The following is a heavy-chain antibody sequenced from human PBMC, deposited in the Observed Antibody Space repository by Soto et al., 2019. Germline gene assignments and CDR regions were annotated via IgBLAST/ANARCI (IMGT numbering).Heavy chain of an antibody. V-gene: IGHV4-59*08. Sequence: SETLSLTCTVSGGSISSYYWSWIRQPPGKGLEWIGYIYYSASTNYNPSLKSRVTISVDTSKNQFSLKLNSMTAADTAVYYCARHNYGSGSTYFDYWGQGTLVTVSS. CDR2: IYYSAST. D-gene: IGHD3-10*01. J-gene: IGHJ4*02. CDR1: GGSISSYY. CDR3: ARHNYGSGSTYFDY.